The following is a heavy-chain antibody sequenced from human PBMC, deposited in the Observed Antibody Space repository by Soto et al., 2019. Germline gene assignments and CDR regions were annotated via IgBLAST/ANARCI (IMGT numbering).Heavy chain of an antibody. D-gene: IGHD2-2*03. CDR2: IRNTPYGGTT. Sequence: GGSLRLSCNCSGFRFSEHAMTWVRQAPGKGLEWVGFIRNTPYGGTTDYAASVRGRFTISRDDSASIAYLQMNSPKTEDSGLYYCSRGSFGYYGPWGPGTLVTVSS. V-gene: IGHV3-49*04. CDR1: GFRFSEHA. CDR3: SRGSFGYYGP. J-gene: IGHJ5*02.